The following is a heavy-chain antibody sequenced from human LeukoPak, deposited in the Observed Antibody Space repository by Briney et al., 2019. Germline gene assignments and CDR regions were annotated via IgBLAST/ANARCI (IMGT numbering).Heavy chain of an antibody. CDR3: ARDSSSWYEYFQH. D-gene: IGHD6-13*01. J-gene: IGHJ1*01. CDR2: ISAYNGNT. Sequence: ASVKVSCKASGYTFTGYYIHWVRQAPGQGLEWMGWISAYNGNTNYAQKLQGRVTITTDTSTSTAYMELRSLRSDDTAVYYCARDSSSWYEYFQHWGQGTLVTVSS. V-gene: IGHV1-18*04. CDR1: GYTFTGYY.